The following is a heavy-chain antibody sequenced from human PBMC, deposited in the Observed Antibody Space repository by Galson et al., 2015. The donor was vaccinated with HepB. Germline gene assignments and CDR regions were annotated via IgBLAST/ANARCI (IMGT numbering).Heavy chain of an antibody. Sequence: SLRLSCAASGFTFSSYAMHWVRQAPGKGLEWVGVISYDGSKKYYADSVKGRVTIPRDNSKHTLYLEMNSLRADDTAVYYCVRGYDNGGYGYDEFDYWGQGTLVTVSS. V-gene: IGHV3-30*04. CDR2: ISYDGSKK. D-gene: IGHD6-19*01. CDR1: GFTFSSYA. J-gene: IGHJ4*02. CDR3: VRGYDNGGYGYDEFDY.